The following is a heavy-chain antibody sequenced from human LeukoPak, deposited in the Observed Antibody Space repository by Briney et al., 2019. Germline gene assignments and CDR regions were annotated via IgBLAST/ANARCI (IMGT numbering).Heavy chain of an antibody. J-gene: IGHJ6*02. CDR2: IYYSGST. CDR1: GGSISSYY. Sequence: SETLSLTCTVPGGSISSYYWSWIRQPPGKGLEWIGYIYYSGSTNYNPSLKSRVTISVDTSKNQFSLKLSSVTAADTAVYYCAREDYYYYGMDVWGQGTTVTVSS. CDR3: AREDYYYYGMDV. V-gene: IGHV4-59*12.